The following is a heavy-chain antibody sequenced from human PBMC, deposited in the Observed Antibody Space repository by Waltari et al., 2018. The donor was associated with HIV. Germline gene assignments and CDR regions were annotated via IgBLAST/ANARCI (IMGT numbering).Heavy chain of an antibody. D-gene: IGHD3-16*01. CDR1: AASLGGSF. Sequence: RHERGAGPLTPSGNLSLVCAFYAASLGGSFWAWLRQPPGGGLEWIGEINHNGVNNYKASLGGRVALSVDTAKNQFSLEVGSGTAADTALYCWVRGSYDYVRGSQPGNAFEVWGQGTPVIVS. J-gene: IGHJ3*01. V-gene: IGHV4-34*01. CDR2: INHNGVN. CDR3: VRGSYDYVRGSQPGNAFEV.